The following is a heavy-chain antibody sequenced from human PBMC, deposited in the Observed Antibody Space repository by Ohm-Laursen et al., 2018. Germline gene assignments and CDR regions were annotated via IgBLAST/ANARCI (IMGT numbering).Heavy chain of an antibody. Sequence: TLSLTCAVYGGSFSGYYWSWIRQPPGKGLEWIGEINHSGSTNYNPSLKSRVTISVDTSKNQFSLKLSSVTAVDTAVYYCARGLSVIVVVIKTFDIWGQGTMVTVSS. J-gene: IGHJ3*02. CDR3: ARGLSVIVVVIKTFDI. CDR1: GGSFSGYY. D-gene: IGHD3-22*01. CDR2: INHSGST. V-gene: IGHV4-34*01.